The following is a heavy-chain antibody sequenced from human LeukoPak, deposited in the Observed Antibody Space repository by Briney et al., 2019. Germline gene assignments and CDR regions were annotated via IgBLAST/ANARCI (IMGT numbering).Heavy chain of an antibody. Sequence: PSETLSLTCTVSGGSISSYYWSWIRQPAGKGLEWIGHIYTSGSTNYNPSLKSRVTMSVATSKNQFSLKLSSVTAADTAVYYCARVGPGIAAAGTPWYFDLWGRGTLVTVSS. D-gene: IGHD6-13*01. J-gene: IGHJ2*01. V-gene: IGHV4-4*07. CDR3: ARVGPGIAAAGTPWYFDL. CDR1: GGSISSYY. CDR2: IYTSGST.